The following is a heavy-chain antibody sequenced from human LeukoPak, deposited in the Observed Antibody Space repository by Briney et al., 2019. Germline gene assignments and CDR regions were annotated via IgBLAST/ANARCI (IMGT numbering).Heavy chain of an antibody. V-gene: IGHV3-23*01. D-gene: IGHD3-10*01. CDR2: ISGSGGST. Sequence: GGSLRLSCAASGFTFSNYWMHWVRQAPGKGLEWVSAISGSGGSTYYADSVKGRFTISRDNSKNTLYLQMNSLRAEDTAVYYCAKGHYGSGSYYIEYFQHWGQGTLVTVSS. CDR1: GFTFSNYW. CDR3: AKGHYGSGSYYIEYFQH. J-gene: IGHJ1*01.